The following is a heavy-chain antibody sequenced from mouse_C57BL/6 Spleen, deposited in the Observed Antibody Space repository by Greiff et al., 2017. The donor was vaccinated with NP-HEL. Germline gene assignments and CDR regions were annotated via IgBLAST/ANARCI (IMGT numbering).Heavy chain of an antibody. V-gene: IGHV1-82*01. D-gene: IGHD2-4*01. CDR1: GYAFSSSW. CDR3: AREGYDYVFDY. J-gene: IGHJ2*01. CDR2: IYPGDGDT. Sequence: VQLQQSGPELVKPGASVKISCKASGYAFSSSWMNWVKQRPGKGLEWIGRIYPGDGDTNYNGKFKGKATLTADKSSSTAYMQLSSLTSEDSAVYFCAREGYDYVFDYWGQGTTLTVSS.